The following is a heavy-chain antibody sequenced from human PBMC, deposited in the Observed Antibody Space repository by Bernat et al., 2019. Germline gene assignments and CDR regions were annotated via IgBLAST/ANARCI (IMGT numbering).Heavy chain of an antibody. CDR1: GFTFSSYA. D-gene: IGHD2-2*01. V-gene: IGHV3-21*01. CDR3: ARDHIVVVPAAIGDDAFDI. Sequence: EVQLVESGGGLVQPGGSLRLSCAASGFTFSSYAMSWVRQAPGKGLEWVSAISSSSSYIYYADSVKGRFTISRDNAKNSLYLQMNSLRAEDTAVYYCARDHIVVVPAAIGDDAFDIWGQGTMVTVSS. J-gene: IGHJ3*02. CDR2: ISSSSSYI.